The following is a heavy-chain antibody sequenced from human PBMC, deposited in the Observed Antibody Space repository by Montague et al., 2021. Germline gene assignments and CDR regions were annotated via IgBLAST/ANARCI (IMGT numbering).Heavy chain of an antibody. J-gene: IGHJ4*02. CDR3: AREEDYYGSGSDLGFDY. Sequence: TLSLTCTVSGGSISSGGYYWSWIRPLQGKGLEWNGYIFYSGNSYYNPSIRSRVTIYVDTYKNQFSLKSSSVTAADAYVYYCAREEDYYGSGSDLGFDYWGQGTLVAVSS. CDR1: GGSISSGGYY. V-gene: IGHV4-31*03. CDR2: IFYSGNS. D-gene: IGHD3-10*01.